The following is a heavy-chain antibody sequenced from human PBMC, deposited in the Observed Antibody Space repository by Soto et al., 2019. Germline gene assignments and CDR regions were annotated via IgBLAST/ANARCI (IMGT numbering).Heavy chain of an antibody. Sequence: QVQLVESGGGVVQPGRSLRLSCAASGFTFSSYGMHWVRQAPGKGLEWVAVIWYDGSNKYYADSVKGRFTISRDNSKNTLYLQMNSLRAEDTAVYYCARDPINYYGSGSLQEDDEYFQHWGQGTLVTVSS. J-gene: IGHJ1*01. D-gene: IGHD3-10*01. CDR3: ARDPINYYGSGSLQEDDEYFQH. CDR2: IWYDGSNK. V-gene: IGHV3-33*01. CDR1: GFTFSSYG.